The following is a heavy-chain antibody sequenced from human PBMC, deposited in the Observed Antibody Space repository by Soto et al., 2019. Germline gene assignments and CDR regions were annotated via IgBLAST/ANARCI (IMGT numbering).Heavy chain of an antibody. J-gene: IGHJ4*02. Sequence: QVHLVESGGGVVQPGQSLRLSCAASGFTFSTYAMHWLRQAPGKGLEWVAIISYDSTNKFYADSVKGRFTISRDNSKNTLYLQVHGRRSGYTAVYYCAETDPGGRCRGIGYPDYWGQGTLVTVSS. CDR1: GFTFSTYA. D-gene: IGHD6-25*01. CDR3: AETDPGGRCRGIGYPDY. V-gene: IGHV3-30*18. CDR2: ISYDSTNK.